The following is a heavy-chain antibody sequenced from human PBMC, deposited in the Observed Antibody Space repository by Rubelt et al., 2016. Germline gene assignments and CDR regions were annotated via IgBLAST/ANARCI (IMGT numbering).Heavy chain of an antibody. CDR3: AKDDYGMDI. J-gene: IGHJ6*02. V-gene: IGHV3-33*03. CDR1: GFVFGNFN. CDR2: IKYDGTDN. Sequence: QVHLVESGGGVVQPGRSLRLSCAASGFVFGNFNMHWVRHPPGKGLEWVAVIKYDGTDNFYTESIQGRLRISRDKAKNTSDLQMDSLRDEDTGIYYCAKDDYGMDIWGQGTTVSVSS.